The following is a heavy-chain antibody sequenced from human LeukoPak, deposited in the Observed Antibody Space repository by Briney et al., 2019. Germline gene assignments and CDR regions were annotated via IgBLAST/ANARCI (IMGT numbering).Heavy chain of an antibody. V-gene: IGHV3-7*01. D-gene: IGHD3-22*01. J-gene: IGHJ5*02. CDR1: GFSFSSHA. Sequence: GGSLRLSCAVSGFSFSSHAMHWVRQAPGKGLEWVANIKQDGSEKYYVDSVKGRFTISRDNAKNSLYLQMNSLRAEDTAVYYCARGRGSPYYYDSSGPKRFDPWGQGTLVTVSS. CDR2: IKQDGSEK. CDR3: ARGRGSPYYYDSSGPKRFDP.